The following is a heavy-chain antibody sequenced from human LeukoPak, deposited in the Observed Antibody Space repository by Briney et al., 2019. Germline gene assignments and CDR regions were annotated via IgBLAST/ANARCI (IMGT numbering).Heavy chain of an antibody. Sequence: SETLSLTCAVYGGSFSGYYWSWIRQPPGKGLEWIGEINHSGSTNYNPSLKSRVTVSVDTSKNQFSLKLSSVTAADTAVYYCARVSVSTQWLVEEDWGQGTLVTVSS. D-gene: IGHD6-19*01. CDR2: INHSGST. V-gene: IGHV4-34*01. J-gene: IGHJ4*02. CDR1: GGSFSGYY. CDR3: ARVSVSTQWLVEED.